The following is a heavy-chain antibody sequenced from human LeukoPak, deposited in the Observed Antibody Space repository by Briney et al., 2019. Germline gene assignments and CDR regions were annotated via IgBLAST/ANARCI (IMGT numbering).Heavy chain of an antibody. CDR1: GYTFTGYY. Sequence: SVTVSCKASGYTFTGYYIHWVRQAPGQGLEWMGWINPISGGTNYAEKFQGRVTTTRDTSINTAYMEVTRLTSDDTAVYYCAREDVSFDYWGQGTLVIVSS. J-gene: IGHJ4*02. CDR2: INPISGGT. V-gene: IGHV1-2*02. D-gene: IGHD5/OR15-5a*01. CDR3: AREDVSFDY.